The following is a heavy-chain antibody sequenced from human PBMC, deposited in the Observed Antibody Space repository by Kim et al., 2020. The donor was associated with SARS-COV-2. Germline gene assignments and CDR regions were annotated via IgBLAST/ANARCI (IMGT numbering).Heavy chain of an antibody. V-gene: IGHV3-23*01. CDR1: GFTFSNYA. J-gene: IGHJ6*02. CDR3: AKGVVVKASAYYGMDV. Sequence: GGSLRLSCAASGFTFSNYAMSWVRQAPGKGLEWVSAISGSGGSTYYADSVKGRFTISRDNSKNTLYLQMNSLRAEDTAVYYCAKGVVVKASAYYGMDVWGPGTTVTVSS. CDR2: ISGSGGST. D-gene: IGHD2-15*01.